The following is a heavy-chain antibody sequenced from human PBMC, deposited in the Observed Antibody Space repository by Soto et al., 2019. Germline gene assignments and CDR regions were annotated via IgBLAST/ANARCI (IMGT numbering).Heavy chain of an antibody. CDR1: GYSFTSYW. CDR2: IYPSDSDT. CDR3: ARGGVASRTFDF. J-gene: IGHJ4*02. Sequence: GESLKISCNGSGYSFTSYWICWVRQMPGKGLEWMGIIYPSDSDTRYSPSFQGQVTISADKSITSAYLQWSSLKASDTAMYYCARGGVASRTFDFWGQGTVVTVSS. D-gene: IGHD3-3*01. V-gene: IGHV5-51*01.